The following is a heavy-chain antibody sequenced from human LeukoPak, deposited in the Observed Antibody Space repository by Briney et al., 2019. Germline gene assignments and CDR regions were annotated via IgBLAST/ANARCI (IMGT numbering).Heavy chain of an antibody. J-gene: IGHJ4*02. CDR1: GGSFSGYY. V-gene: IGHV4-34*01. CDR2: INDSGGT. D-gene: IGHD5-12*01. Sequence: SETLSLTCAVYGGSFSGYYWSWIRQPPGKGLEWIGEINDSGGTNYNPSPKSRVTISVDTSKNQFSLKLTSVTAADTAVYYCARGQGGECLRSWGQGTLVTVSS. CDR3: ARGQGGECLRS.